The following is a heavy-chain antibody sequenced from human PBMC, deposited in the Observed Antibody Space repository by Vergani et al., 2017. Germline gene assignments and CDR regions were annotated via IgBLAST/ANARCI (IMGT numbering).Heavy chain of an antibody. V-gene: IGHV3-30*18. CDR1: GFTFSSYG. J-gene: IGHJ4*02. CDR3: AKEVGATSDY. Sequence: QVQLVESGGGVVQPGRSLRLSCAASGFTFSSYGMHWVRQAPGKGLGWVAVISYDGSNKYYADSVKGRFTISRDNSKNTLYLQMNSLRAEDTAVYYCAKEVGATSDYWGQGTLVTVSS. CDR2: ISYDGSNK. D-gene: IGHD1-26*01.